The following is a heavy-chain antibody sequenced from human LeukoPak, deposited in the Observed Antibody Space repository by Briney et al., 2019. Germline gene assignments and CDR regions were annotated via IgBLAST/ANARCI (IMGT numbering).Heavy chain of an antibody. CDR2: IYYSGST. J-gene: IGHJ4*02. V-gene: IGHV4-31*03. Sequence: SETLSLTCTVSGGSISSGGYYWSWIRQHPGKGLEWIGYIYYSGSTYYNPSLKSRVTISVDTSKNQFSLKLSSVTAADTAVYYCAGTVTTRRNYFDYWGQGTLVTVSS. CDR3: AGTVTTRRNYFDY. D-gene: IGHD4-17*01. CDR1: GGSISSGGYY.